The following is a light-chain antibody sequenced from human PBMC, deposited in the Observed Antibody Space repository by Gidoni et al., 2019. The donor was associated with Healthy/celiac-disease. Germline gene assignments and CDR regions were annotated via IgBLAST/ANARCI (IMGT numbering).Light chain of an antibody. Sequence: DIQMTQSPSSLSASVGDRFTITCRASQSISSYLNWYQQKPGKAPKLLIYAPSSLQSGVPSMFSGSGSGTDFTLTISSLQPEDFATYYCQQSYSTPPTFGQGTKVEIK. CDR1: QSISSY. V-gene: IGKV1-39*01. CDR3: QQSYSTPPT. J-gene: IGKJ1*01. CDR2: APS.